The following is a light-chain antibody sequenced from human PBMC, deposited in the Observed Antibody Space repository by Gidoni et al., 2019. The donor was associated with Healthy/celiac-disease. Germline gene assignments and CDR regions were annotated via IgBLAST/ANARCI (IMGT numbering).Light chain of an antibody. J-gene: IGLJ3*02. CDR2: GNS. Sequence: SVLTQPPSVSGAPGQRVTISCTGSSSNIGAGYDVHWYQQLPGTAPKLLIYGNSNRPSGVPDRFSGSKSGTSASLAITGLQAEDEADYYCQSYDSSHWVFGGGTKLTVL. V-gene: IGLV1-40*01. CDR3: QSYDSSHWV. CDR1: SSNIGAGYD.